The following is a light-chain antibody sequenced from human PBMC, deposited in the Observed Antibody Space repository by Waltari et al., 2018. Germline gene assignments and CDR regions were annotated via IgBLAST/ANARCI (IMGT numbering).Light chain of an antibody. V-gene: IGLV2-14*01. CDR3: SSYTASTTLI. CDR2: DVS. Sequence: SALPQPASVSGSPGQSITISCTGTSSDIGYYNYVSWYQQHPGKAPKIMIYDVSNRPSGVSNRFSGSKSGNTASLTISGLQAEDEADYYCSSYTASTTLIFGGGTKLTVL. CDR1: SSDIGYYNY. J-gene: IGLJ2*01.